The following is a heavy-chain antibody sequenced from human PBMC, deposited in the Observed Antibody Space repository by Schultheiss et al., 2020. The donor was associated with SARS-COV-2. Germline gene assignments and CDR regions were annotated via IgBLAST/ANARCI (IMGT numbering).Heavy chain of an antibody. CDR1: GGSFSGYY. V-gene: IGHV4-59*01. CDR3: ARDGGPYYDSSGYV. Sequence: SQTLSLTCAVYGGSFSGYYWSWIRQPPGKGLEWIGYIYYSGSTYYNPSLKSLVTISVDTSKNQFSLKLSSVTAADTAVYYCARDGGPYYDSSGYVWGQGTTVTVSS. J-gene: IGHJ6*02. D-gene: IGHD3-22*01. CDR2: IYYSGST.